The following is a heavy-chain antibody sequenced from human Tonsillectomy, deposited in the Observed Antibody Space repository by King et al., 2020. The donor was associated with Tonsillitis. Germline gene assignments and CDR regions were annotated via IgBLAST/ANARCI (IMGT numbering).Heavy chain of an antibody. J-gene: IGHJ4*02. CDR3: AKFYMEYYYDSGGYLYFDY. Sequence: VQLVESGGGLVQPGGSLRLSCAASGFTFRSYAMSWVRQAPGKGLEWVSGISGSGGSTNYADSVKGRLTISRDNSKNTLNLQMNRLRAEDTAVYYCAKFYMEYYYDSGGYLYFDYWGQGTLVTVSS. D-gene: IGHD3-22*01. CDR2: ISGSGGST. V-gene: IGHV3-23*04. CDR1: GFTFRSYA.